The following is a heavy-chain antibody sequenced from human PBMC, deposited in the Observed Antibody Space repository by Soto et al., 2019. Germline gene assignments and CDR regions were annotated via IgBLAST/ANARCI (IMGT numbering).Heavy chain of an antibody. CDR3: ARDYEGGFGELLSEHWFDP. CDR1: GFTFSSYG. J-gene: IGHJ5*02. Sequence: QVQLVESGGGVVQPGRSLRLSCAASGFTFSSYGMHWVRQAPGKGLEWVAVIWYDGSNKYYADSVKGRFTISRDNSKNTLYLQMNSLRAEDTAVYYCARDYEGGFGELLSEHWFDPWGQGTLVTVSS. V-gene: IGHV3-33*01. CDR2: IWYDGSNK. D-gene: IGHD3-10*01.